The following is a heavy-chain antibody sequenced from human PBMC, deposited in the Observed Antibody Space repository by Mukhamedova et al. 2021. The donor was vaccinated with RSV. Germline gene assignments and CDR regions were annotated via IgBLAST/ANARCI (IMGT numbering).Heavy chain of an antibody. Sequence: GETIYAQKFQGRVTMTEDTSTDTAYMELSSLRSEDTAAYYCATDLGRSLELGALDIWGQGTMVTVSS. D-gene: IGHD1-7*01. CDR3: ATDLGRSLELGALDI. CDR2: GET. V-gene: IGHV1-24*01. J-gene: IGHJ3*02.